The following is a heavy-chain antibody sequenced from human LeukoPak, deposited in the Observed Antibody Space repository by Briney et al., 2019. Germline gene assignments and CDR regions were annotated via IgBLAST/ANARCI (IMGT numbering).Heavy chain of an antibody. CDR2: MDPNSGNT. CDR1: GYTFTSYA. V-gene: IGHV1-8*02. J-gene: IGHJ3*02. Sequence: GASVKVSCKASGYTFTSYAMNWVRQAPGQGLEWMGWMDPNSGNTGYAQKFQGRVTMTRNTSISTAYMELSSLRSEDTAVYYCARAMYYDSSGYYPDAFDIWGQGTMVTVSS. CDR3: ARAMYYDSSGYYPDAFDI. D-gene: IGHD3-22*01.